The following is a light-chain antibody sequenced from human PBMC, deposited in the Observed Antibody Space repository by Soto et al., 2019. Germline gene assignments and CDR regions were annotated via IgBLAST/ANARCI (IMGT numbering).Light chain of an antibody. CDR1: ESVSSIY. CDR2: GAS. V-gene: IGKV3-20*01. J-gene: IGKJ1*01. CDR3: QQSLNPKT. Sequence: ENVLTQSPGTLSLSPGETATLSCRASESVSSIYVAWYQQKPGQAPTLLIYGASTRATGIPDRFSGSGSGTDFTLTIDRLEPEDFAVYYCQQSLNPKTFGQGTKVAIK.